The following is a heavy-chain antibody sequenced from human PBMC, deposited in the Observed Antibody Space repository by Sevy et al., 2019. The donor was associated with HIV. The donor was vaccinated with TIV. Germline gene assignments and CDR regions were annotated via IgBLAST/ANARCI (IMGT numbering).Heavy chain of an antibody. CDR2: TSHDGKYN. D-gene: IGHD2-21*02. CDR3: ARLFSCGGDCYYLDY. V-gene: IGHV3-30*04. J-gene: IGHJ4*02. Sequence: GGSLRLSCAGSGFTFSSYDMHWVRQAPGKGLEWVAVTSHDGKYNNYAESLKVRFTISRDNFKNTLYLQMNSLRVEDTAVYFCARLFSCGGDCYYLDYWGQGALVTVSS. CDR1: GFTFSSYD.